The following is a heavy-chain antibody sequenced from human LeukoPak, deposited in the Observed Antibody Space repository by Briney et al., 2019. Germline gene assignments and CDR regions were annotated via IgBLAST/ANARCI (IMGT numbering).Heavy chain of an antibody. Sequence: GALRLSCAASGFTFSSYAMSWDRQAPGKGLEWVSAISGSGGSTYYADSVKGRFTISRDNSKNTLYLQLNSLRAEDTAVYYCARDSTYYYDSGSSGPHYFDYWGQGTLVTVSS. CDR1: GFTFSSYA. CDR3: ARDSTYYYDSGSSGPHYFDY. J-gene: IGHJ4*02. V-gene: IGHV3-23*01. CDR2: ISGSGGST. D-gene: IGHD3-10*01.